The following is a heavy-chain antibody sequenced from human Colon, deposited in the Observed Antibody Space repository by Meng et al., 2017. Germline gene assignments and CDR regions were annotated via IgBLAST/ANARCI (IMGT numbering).Heavy chain of an antibody. D-gene: IGHD5-18*01. J-gene: IGHJ5*02. CDR1: GFTFSGHG. CDR2: IWYDGSNS. V-gene: IGHV3-33*03. Sequence: QVELVEFGGGVVRPGRSLGLSCATSGFTFSGHGMHWVRQAPGKGLEWVALIWYDGSNSYYADSVKGRFFVSRDNSKNTLYLQLNSLRAEDTAIYYCAKPWMQLWLPDRWGQGTLVTVSS. CDR3: AKPWMQLWLPDR.